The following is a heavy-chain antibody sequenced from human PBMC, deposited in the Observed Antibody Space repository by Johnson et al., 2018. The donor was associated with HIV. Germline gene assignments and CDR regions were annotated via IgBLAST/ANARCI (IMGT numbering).Heavy chain of an antibody. D-gene: IGHD2-15*01. CDR1: GFTFSDYY. Sequence: QVQLVESGGGVVQHGRSLRLSCAASGFTFSDYYMTWVRQAPGKGLEWVSYISSSGSTIYSADSVKGRFTISRDNAKNSLYLQMNSLRAEDTAVYYCARSKDCSGGSCPDAFDIWGQGTMLIVSS. J-gene: IGHJ3*02. CDR3: ARSKDCSGGSCPDAFDI. CDR2: ISSSGSTI. V-gene: IGHV3-11*04.